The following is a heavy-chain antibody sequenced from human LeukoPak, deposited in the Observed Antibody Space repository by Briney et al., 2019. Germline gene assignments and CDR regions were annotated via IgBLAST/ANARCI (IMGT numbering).Heavy chain of an antibody. J-gene: IGHJ4*02. V-gene: IGHV3-48*01. CDR2: ISTTSSAT. Sequence: GGSLRLSCAASGFRFGGFSMNWVRQAPGKGLEWISYISTTSSATYYAASVKGRFTISRDNAKNSLYLQMNSLRAEDRAVYYCARDFNVGYDFDYWGQGTLVTVSS. D-gene: IGHD1-1*01. CDR3: ARDFNVGYDFDY. CDR1: GFRFGGFS.